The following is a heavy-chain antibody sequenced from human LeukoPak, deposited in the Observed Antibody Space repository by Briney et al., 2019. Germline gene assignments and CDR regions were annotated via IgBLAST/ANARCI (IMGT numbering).Heavy chain of an antibody. CDR3: AKRYYDNIGYGH. Sequence: PGGSLRLSCAASEFTFKTYAMSWVRQAPGKGLEWVSEISGSGGSTSYADSVKGRFTISRDNSKNTLYLQMNSLRAEDTAVYYCAKRYYDNIGYGHWGQGTLVTVSS. CDR1: EFTFKTYA. D-gene: IGHD3-22*01. J-gene: IGHJ4*02. CDR2: ISGSGGST. V-gene: IGHV3-23*01.